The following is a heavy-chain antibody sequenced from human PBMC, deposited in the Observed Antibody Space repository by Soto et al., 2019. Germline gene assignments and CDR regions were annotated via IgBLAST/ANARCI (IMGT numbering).Heavy chain of an antibody. D-gene: IGHD2-2*02. V-gene: IGHV1-24*01. Sequence: GASVKVSCKVSGYTLTGLSMHWVRQAPGKGLEWMGGFDPEDGETIYAQKFQGRVTMTEDTSTDTAYMELSSLRSEDTAVYYCATGLYCSSTSCYRGGIWYYYYGMDVWGQGTTVTVSS. CDR2: FDPEDGET. J-gene: IGHJ6*02. CDR1: GYTLTGLS. CDR3: ATGLYCSSTSCYRGGIWYYYYGMDV.